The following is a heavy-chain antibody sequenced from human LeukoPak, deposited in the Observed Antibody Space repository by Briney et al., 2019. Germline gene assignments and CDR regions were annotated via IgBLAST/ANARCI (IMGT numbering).Heavy chain of an antibody. D-gene: IGHD2-8*01. J-gene: IGHJ6*02. Sequence: GASVKVSCKASGYTFTSYGISWVRQAPGQGLEWMGWISAYNGNTNYAQKLQGRVTMTTDTSTSTAYMELSSLRSEDTAVYYCASSILSGAYCTNGVCYDRDYYYYGMDVWGQGTTVTVSS. CDR1: GYTFTSYG. CDR3: ASSILSGAYCTNGVCYDRDYYYYGMDV. V-gene: IGHV1-18*01. CDR2: ISAYNGNT.